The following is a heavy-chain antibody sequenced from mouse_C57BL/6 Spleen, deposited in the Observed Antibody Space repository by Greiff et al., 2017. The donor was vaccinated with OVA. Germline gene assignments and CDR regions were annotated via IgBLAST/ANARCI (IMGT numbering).Heavy chain of an antibody. CDR2: IDPSDSYT. CDR3: ARSPYGKRYFDV. V-gene: IGHV1-50*01. D-gene: IGHD2-1*01. Sequence: VQLQQPGAELVKPGASVKLSCKASGYTFTSYWMQWVKQRPGQGLEWIGEIDPSDSYTNYNQKFKGKATLTVDTSSSTAYMQLSSLTSEDSAVYYCARSPYGKRYFDVWGTGTTVTVSS. CDR1: GYTFTSYW. J-gene: IGHJ1*03.